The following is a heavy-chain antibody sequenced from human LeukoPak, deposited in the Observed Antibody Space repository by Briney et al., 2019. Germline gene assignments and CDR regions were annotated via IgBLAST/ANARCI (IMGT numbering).Heavy chain of an antibody. J-gene: IGHJ4*02. CDR3: AKWGDYDVLTGYYDPDY. V-gene: IGHV3-23*01. CDR2: ITGSGGST. D-gene: IGHD3-9*01. Sequence: GGSLRLSCAASGFTFSNYAMSGVRQAPGKGLEWVSAITGSGGSTYYADSVKGRFTISRDNSKNTLYLQMNSLRAEDTAVYYCAKWGDYDVLTGYYDPDYWGQGTLVTVSS. CDR1: GFTFSNYA.